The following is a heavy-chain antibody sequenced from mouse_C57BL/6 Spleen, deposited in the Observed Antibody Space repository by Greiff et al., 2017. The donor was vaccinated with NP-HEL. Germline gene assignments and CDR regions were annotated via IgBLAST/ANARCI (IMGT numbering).Heavy chain of an antibody. CDR2: IYPRDGST. D-gene: IGHD2-4*01. V-gene: IGHV1-78*01. J-gene: IGHJ3*01. CDR3: ARSRDYDYDGAWFAY. CDR1: GYTFTDHT. Sequence: VQRVESDAELVKPGASVKISCKVSGYTFTDHTIHWMKQRPEQGLEWIGYIYPRDGSTKYNEKFKGKATLTADKSSSTAYMQLNSLTSEDAAVYFCARSRDYDYDGAWFAYWGQVTLVTVSA.